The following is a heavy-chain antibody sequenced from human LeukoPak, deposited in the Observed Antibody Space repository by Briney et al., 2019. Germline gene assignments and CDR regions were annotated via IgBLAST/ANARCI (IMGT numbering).Heavy chain of an antibody. CDR3: AKVNTPYYYGSGTLNY. V-gene: IGHV3-9*01. CDR2: TSWNSGSI. CDR1: GFTFDDYA. Sequence: PGGSLRLSCAASGFTFDDYAMHWVRQAPGKGLEWVSGTSWNSGSIGYADSVKGRFTISRDNAKNSLYLQMNSLRAEDTALYYCAKVNTPYYYGSGTLNYWGQGTLVTVSS. J-gene: IGHJ4*02. D-gene: IGHD3-10*01.